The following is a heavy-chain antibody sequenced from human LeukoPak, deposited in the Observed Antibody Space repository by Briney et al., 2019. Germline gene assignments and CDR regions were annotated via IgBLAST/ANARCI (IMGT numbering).Heavy chain of an antibody. CDR1: GFTVSSNY. CDR3: ATGSSSWRNYFDY. CDR2: IYSGGST. V-gene: IGHV3-66*01. J-gene: IGHJ4*02. Sequence: GGSLRLSCAASGFTVSSNYMSWVRQAPGKGLEWVSVIYSGGSTYYADSVKGRFTISRDNSKNTLYLQMNSLRAEDTAVYYCATGSSSWRNYFDYWGQGTLVTVSS. D-gene: IGHD6-13*01.